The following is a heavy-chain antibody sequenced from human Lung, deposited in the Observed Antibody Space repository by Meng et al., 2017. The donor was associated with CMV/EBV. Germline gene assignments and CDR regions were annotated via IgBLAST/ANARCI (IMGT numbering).Heavy chain of an antibody. CDR3: ARGAKNYYGSGRSTVDGMDV. CDR2: MNPNSGNT. Sequence: ASVXVSXKASGYTFTSYDINWVRQATGQGLEWMGWMNPNSGNTGYAQKFQGRVTITRNTSISTAYMELSSLRSEDTAVYYCARGAKNYYGSGRSTVDGMDVXGQGXTVTFSS. D-gene: IGHD3-10*01. J-gene: IGHJ6*02. CDR1: GYTFTSYD. V-gene: IGHV1-8*03.